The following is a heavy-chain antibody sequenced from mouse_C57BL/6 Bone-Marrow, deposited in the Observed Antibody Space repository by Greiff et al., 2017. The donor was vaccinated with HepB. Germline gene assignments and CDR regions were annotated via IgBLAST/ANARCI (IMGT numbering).Heavy chain of an antibody. D-gene: IGHD1-1*01. V-gene: IGHV5-2*03. CDR3: ARRNSSPYWYFDV. CDR1: EYEFPSHD. J-gene: IGHJ1*03. CDR2: INSDGGST. Sequence: DVMLVESGGGLVKPGESLKLSCESNEYEFPSHDMSWVRKTPEKRLELVAAINSDGGSTYYPDTMERRFIISRDNTKKTLYLQMSSLRSEDTALYYCARRNSSPYWYFDVWGTGTTVTVSS.